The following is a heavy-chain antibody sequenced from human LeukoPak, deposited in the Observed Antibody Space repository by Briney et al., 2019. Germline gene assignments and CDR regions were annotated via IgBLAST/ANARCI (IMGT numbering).Heavy chain of an antibody. Sequence: ASVKVSCKASGYTFINFDINWVRQATGQGLEWMGWINPNSGHTGYAQKFQGRVTMTRNTSVNTAYMELSSLKSEDTAVYYCARGRGNIATTGGWFDPWGQGTLVTVSS. J-gene: IGHJ5*02. V-gene: IGHV1-8*01. CDR1: GYTFINFD. D-gene: IGHD6-13*01. CDR3: ARGRGNIATTGGWFDP. CDR2: INPNSGHT.